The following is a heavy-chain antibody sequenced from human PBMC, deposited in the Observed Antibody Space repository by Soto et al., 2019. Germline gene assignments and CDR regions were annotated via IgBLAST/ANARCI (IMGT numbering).Heavy chain of an antibody. CDR3: TSQYYFDGRGYSFDY. J-gene: IGHJ4*02. V-gene: IGHV3-15*01. CDR1: GFPFNNAW. D-gene: IGHD3-22*01. CDR2: IKSNADGGTT. Sequence: GGSLRLSCVASGFPFNNAWMNWVRQAPGKGLEWVARIKSNADGGTTDYAAPVKGRFTISRDDSKNTVYVQMNSLKTEDTAVYYCTSQYYFDGRGYSFDYWGQGA.